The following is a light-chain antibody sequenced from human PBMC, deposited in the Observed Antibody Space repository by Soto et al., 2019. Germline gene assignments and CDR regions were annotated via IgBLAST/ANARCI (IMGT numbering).Light chain of an antibody. CDR2: EVS. CDR3: SSYAGSNTVV. V-gene: IGLV2-8*01. J-gene: IGLJ2*01. Sequence: QSALTQPPSASGSPGQSVTISCTGTSRDVGGYNYVSWYQQYPGEAPKLMIYEVSKRPSGVPDRFSGSKSGNTASLTVSGLQAEDEADYYCSSYAGSNTVVFGGGTKLTVL. CDR1: SRDVGGYNY.